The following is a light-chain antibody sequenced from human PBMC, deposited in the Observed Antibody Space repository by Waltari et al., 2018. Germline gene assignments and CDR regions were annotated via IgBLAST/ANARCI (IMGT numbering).Light chain of an antibody. CDR1: SGDVGSY. J-gene: IGLJ3*02. CDR2: EVT. Sequence: QSALTQPPSASGSPEQSVTISCTATSGDVGSYVSWYQQHPGRAPKVLIFEVTKRPSGVPHRFSGSGSGNTASLTVSGLQAEDEADYYCSTYAGNDKLVFGGGTKVTVL. CDR3: STYAGNDKLV. V-gene: IGLV2-8*01.